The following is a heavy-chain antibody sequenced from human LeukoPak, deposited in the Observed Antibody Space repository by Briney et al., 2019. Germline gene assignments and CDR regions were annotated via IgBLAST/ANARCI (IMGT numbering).Heavy chain of an antibody. CDR1: GGSISTYY. CDR3: ARGVGRGYCSGGSCYTRDY. CDR2: IYYSGST. Sequence: PSETLSLTCTVSGGSISTYYWSWIRQPPGKGLEWIGYIYYSGSTNYNPSLKSRVTISVDTSKNQFSLKLSSVTAADTAVYYCARGVGRGYCSGGSCYTRDYWGQGTLVTVSS. V-gene: IGHV4-59*01. D-gene: IGHD2-15*01. J-gene: IGHJ4*02.